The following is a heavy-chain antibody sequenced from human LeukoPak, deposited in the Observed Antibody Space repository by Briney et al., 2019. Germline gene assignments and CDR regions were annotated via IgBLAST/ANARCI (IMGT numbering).Heavy chain of an antibody. Sequence: GGSLRLSCAACGFTFSSYGMQGVRQAPGKGLEWVAVIWYDGSNKYYADSVKGRFTISRDASKKTWYLQLNSLRAEDTAVYYCVSDRGGWSFDYWGQGTLVTVSS. J-gene: IGHJ4*02. CDR3: VSDRGGWSFDY. D-gene: IGHD6-19*01. CDR1: GFTFSSYG. V-gene: IGHV3-33*01. CDR2: IWYDGSNK.